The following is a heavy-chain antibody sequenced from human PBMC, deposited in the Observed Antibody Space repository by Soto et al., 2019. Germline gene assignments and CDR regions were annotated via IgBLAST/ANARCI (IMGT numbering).Heavy chain of an antibody. J-gene: IGHJ6*02. CDR1: GYTFTSYD. D-gene: IGHD3-9*01. Sequence: GASVKVSCKASGYTFTSYDINWVRQATGQGLEWMGWMNPSSGNTGYAQKFQGRVTMTRNTSISTAYMELSSLRSEDTAVYYCARHEGPEVLRYFDWLSTAYGMDVWGQGTTVTVSS. V-gene: IGHV1-8*01. CDR2: MNPSSGNT. CDR3: ARHEGPEVLRYFDWLSTAYGMDV.